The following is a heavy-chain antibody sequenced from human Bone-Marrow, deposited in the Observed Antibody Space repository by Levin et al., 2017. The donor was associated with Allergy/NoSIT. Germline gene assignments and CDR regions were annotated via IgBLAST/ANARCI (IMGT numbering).Heavy chain of an antibody. CDR3: ARDLWDLEKGSGSSGWYRVPGGF. CDR2: INTNTGKP. D-gene: IGHD6-19*01. V-gene: IGHV7-4-1*02. CDR1: GYSFTNYG. J-gene: IGHJ4*02. Sequence: VASVKVSCKASGYSFTNYGLNWVRQAPGQGLEWMGWINTNTGKPTFAQGFTGRFVFSLDTSVRTAYLQISSLKAEDTAIYYCARDLWDLEKGSGSSGWYRVPGGFWGQGTLVTVSS.